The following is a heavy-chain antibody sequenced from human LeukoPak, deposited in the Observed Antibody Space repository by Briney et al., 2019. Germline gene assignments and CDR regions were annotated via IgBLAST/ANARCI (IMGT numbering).Heavy chain of an antibody. V-gene: IGHV3-64*01. Sequence: GGSLSLSWEALGFPLVSFAMHWVGRAPGKGLEYVSAISTDGGSPYYANSVKGRFTISRDNSKNMLYLQMGSLRTEDMAVYYCARWSSTSCYDYWGQGTLVTVSS. CDR3: ARWSSTSCYDY. D-gene: IGHD2-2*01. J-gene: IGHJ4*02. CDR2: ISTDGGSP. CDR1: GFPLVSFA.